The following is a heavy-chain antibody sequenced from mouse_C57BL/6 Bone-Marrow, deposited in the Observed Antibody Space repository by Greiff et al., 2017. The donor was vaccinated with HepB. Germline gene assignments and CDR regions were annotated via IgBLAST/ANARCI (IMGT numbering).Heavy chain of an antibody. CDR2: IYPGSGNT. Sequence: QVQLKESGAELVRPGASVKLSCKASGYTFTDYYINWVKQRPGQGLEWIARIYPGSGNTYYNEKFKGKATLTAEKSSSTAYMQLSSLTSEDSAVYFCARENYYGSRGFAYWGQGTLVTVSA. CDR3: ARENYYGSRGFAY. D-gene: IGHD1-1*01. CDR1: GYTFTDYY. V-gene: IGHV1-76*01. J-gene: IGHJ3*01.